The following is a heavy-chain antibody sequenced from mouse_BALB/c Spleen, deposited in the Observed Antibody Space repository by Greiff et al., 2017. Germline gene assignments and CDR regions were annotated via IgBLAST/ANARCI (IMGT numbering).Heavy chain of an antibody. J-gene: IGHJ4*01. CDR1: GDSITSGY. Sequence: EVQLVESGPSLVKPSQTLSLTCSVTGDSITSGYWNWIRKFPGNKLEYMGYISYSGSTYYNPSLKSRISITRDTSKNQYYLQLNSVTTEDTATYYCARYGNYPYYAMDYWGQGTSVTVSS. V-gene: IGHV3-8*02. CDR3: ARYGNYPYYAMDY. CDR2: ISYSGST. D-gene: IGHD2-1*01.